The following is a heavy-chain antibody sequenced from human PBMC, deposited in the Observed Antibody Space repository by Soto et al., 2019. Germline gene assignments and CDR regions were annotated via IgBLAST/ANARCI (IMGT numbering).Heavy chain of an antibody. Sequence: EVQLVESGGGLVQSGGSLRLSCAASGFTFSSYWMSWVRQGPGKGPEWVANIKQDGSEKYYVDSVKGRFTISRDNAKNSLYLQMTSLRAEDTAVYRFAKSLSAIPGDSWGQGTLVTVSS. V-gene: IGHV3-7*05. CDR1: GFTFSSYW. D-gene: IGHD2-2*01. CDR3: AKSLSAIPGDS. J-gene: IGHJ4*02. CDR2: IKQDGSEK.